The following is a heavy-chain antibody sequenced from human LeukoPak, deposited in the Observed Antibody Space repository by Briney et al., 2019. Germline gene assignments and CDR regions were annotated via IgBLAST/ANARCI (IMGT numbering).Heavy chain of an antibody. J-gene: IGHJ4*02. CDR1: GFTFSSYG. CDR3: ARGTGGYCSGGSCYPGDFDY. V-gene: IGHV3-33*03. Sequence: GGSLRLSCAASGFTFSSYGMHWVRQAPGKGLEWVAVIWDDVSNKYYADSGEGRFTISRDNSKNTLYLQMNSLRAEDRAGYDCARGTGGYCSGGSCYPGDFDYWGQGNLVPVSS. D-gene: IGHD2-15*01. CDR2: IWDDVSNK.